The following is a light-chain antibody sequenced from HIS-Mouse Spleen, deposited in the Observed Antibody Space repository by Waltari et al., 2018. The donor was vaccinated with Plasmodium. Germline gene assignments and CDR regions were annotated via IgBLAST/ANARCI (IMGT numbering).Light chain of an antibody. J-gene: IGLJ1*01. CDR3: QSYDSSLSRV. Sequence: QSVLPQPPSVSGAPGQRVTISSTGSSSNIGAGYDVHWYQQLPGTAPKPLIYCNRNRPPGVPDRISGSKSGTSASLAITGLQAEDEADYYCQSYDSSLSRVFGTGTKVTVL. CDR2: CNR. CDR1: SSNIGAGYD. V-gene: IGLV1-40*01.